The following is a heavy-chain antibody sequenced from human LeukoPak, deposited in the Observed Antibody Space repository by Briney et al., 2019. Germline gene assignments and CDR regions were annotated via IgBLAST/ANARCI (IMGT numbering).Heavy chain of an antibody. CDR2: ISGSGDST. V-gene: IGHV3-23*01. Sequence: GGSLRLSCAASGFTFSSYAMSWVRQAPGKGLEWVSAISGSGDSTYYADSVKGRFTISRDNSKNTLYLQMNSLRAEDTAVYYCVKDRVVAAAFGCFQHWGQGTLVTVSS. D-gene: IGHD6-13*01. J-gene: IGHJ1*01. CDR3: VKDRVVAAAFGCFQH. CDR1: GFTFSSYA.